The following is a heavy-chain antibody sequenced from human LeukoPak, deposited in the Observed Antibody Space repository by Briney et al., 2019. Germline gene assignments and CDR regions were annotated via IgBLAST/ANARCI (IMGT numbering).Heavy chain of an antibody. V-gene: IGHV3-23*01. Sequence: GGSLRLSCAASGFTFSTYAMSWVRQAPEKGLEWVSTISGSGHNTYYADSVKGRFTISGDNSKNTLYLQMNSLRAEDTAVYYCAKPSGGLVRTSIFDYWGQGTLVTVSS. D-gene: IGHD3-16*01. CDR1: GFTFSTYA. J-gene: IGHJ4*02. CDR3: AKPSGGLVRTSIFDY. CDR2: ISGSGHNT.